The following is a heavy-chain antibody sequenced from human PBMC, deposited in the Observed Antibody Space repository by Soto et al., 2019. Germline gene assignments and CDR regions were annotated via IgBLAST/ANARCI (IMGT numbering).Heavy chain of an antibody. D-gene: IGHD2-15*01. J-gene: IGHJ6*02. V-gene: IGHV1-69*13. CDR3: ARPGSCSGGSCYSGGYYYGMDV. CDR2: IIPIFGTA. Sequence: SVKVSCKASGGTFSSYAISWVRQAPGQGLEWMGGIIPIFGTANYTQKFQGRVTITADESTSTAYMELSSLRSEDTAVYYCARPGSCSGGSCYSGGYYYGMDVCGQRTTVTVSS. CDR1: GGTFSSYA.